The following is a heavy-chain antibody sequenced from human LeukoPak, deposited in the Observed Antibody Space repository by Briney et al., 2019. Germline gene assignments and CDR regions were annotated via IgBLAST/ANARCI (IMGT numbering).Heavy chain of an antibody. CDR3: ARGPSEYSSSSDTFDV. V-gene: IGHV1-46*01. J-gene: IGHJ3*01. CDR1: GYTLTELC. D-gene: IGHD6-6*01. CDR2: INPSGGST. Sequence: ASVKVSCKVSGYTLTELCMHWVRQAPGQGLEWMGIINPSGGSTSYAQKFQVRVTMTRDMSTSTVYMELSSLRSEDTAVYYCARGPSEYSSSSDTFDVWGQGTMVTVSS.